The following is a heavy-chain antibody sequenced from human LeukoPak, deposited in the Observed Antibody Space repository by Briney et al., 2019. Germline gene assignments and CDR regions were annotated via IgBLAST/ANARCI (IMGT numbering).Heavy chain of an antibody. V-gene: IGHV4-39*07. J-gene: IGHJ4*02. CDR1: GGSISSSSYY. CDR3: ASPETYCSSTSCYRSAPRY. D-gene: IGHD2-2*01. CDR2: INHSGST. Sequence: PSETLSLTCTVSGGSISSSSYYWGWIRQPPGTGLEWIGEINHSGSTNYNLSLKSRVTISVDTSKNQFSLKLSSVTAADTAVYYCASPETYCSSTSCYRSAPRYWGQGTLVTVSS.